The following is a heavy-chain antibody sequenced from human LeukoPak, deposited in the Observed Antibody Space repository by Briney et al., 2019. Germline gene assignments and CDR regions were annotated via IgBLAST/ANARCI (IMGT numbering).Heavy chain of an antibody. V-gene: IGHV4-31*03. J-gene: IGHJ4*02. CDR1: GDSSSSGYY. CDR2: IYNSGST. Sequence: SETLSLTCTVSGDSSSSGYYWGWIRQHPGKGLEWIGYIYNSGSTYYNPSLKSRVTISVDTSKNLFSLNLSSMTAADTAVYYCARVRQLVWGFLDQWGQGTLVTVSS. D-gene: IGHD6-6*01. CDR3: ARVRQLVWGFLDQ.